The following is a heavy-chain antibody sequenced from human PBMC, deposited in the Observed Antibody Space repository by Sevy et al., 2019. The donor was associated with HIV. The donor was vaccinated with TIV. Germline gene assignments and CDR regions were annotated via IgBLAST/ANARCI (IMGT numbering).Heavy chain of an antibody. V-gene: IGHV3-13*01. CDR2: VGSGGDA. J-gene: IGHJ6*02. CDR1: GFSFNDHA. D-gene: IGHD5-12*01. CDR3: ARSGGYSDYGMDV. Sequence: GGSLRLSCAAAGFSFNDHAMHWVRQVPGKGLEWVSGVGSGGDAYYPGSVKGRFTISRENAKNSLYLQRNSLRAGDTAVYYCARSGGYSDYGMDVWGQGTTVTVSS.